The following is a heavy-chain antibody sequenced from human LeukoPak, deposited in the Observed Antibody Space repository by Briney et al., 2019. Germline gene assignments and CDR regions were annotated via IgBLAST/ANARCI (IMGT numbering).Heavy chain of an antibody. V-gene: IGHV1-69*04. D-gene: IGHD6-19*01. CDR1: GGTFSSYA. CDR2: IIPILGIA. J-gene: IGHJ4*02. CDR3: ARDISSSGWAVYFDY. Sequence: ASMKVSCKASGGTFSSYAISWVRQAPGQGLEWMGRIIPILGIANYAQKFQGRVTITADKSTSTAYMELSSLRSEDTAVYYCARDISSSGWAVYFDYWGQGTLVTVSS.